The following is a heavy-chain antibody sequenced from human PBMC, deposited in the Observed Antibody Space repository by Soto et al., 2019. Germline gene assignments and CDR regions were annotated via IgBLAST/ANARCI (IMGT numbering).Heavy chain of an antibody. Sequence: QVQLVESGGGVVQPGRSLRLSCAASGFTFSSYGMHWVRQAPGKGLEWVAVIWYDGSNKYYADSVKGRFTISRDNXKXTXXLQMNSLRAEDTAVYYCARDSVHCSGGSCQNWFDPWGQGTLVTVSS. CDR2: IWYDGSNK. CDR1: GFTFSSYG. J-gene: IGHJ5*02. CDR3: ARDSVHCSGGSCQNWFDP. V-gene: IGHV3-33*01. D-gene: IGHD2-15*01.